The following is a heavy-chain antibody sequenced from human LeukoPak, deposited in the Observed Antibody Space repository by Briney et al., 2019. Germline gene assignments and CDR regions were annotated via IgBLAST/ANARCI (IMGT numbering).Heavy chain of an antibody. D-gene: IGHD1-1*01. V-gene: IGHV3-30*02. J-gene: IGHJ4*02. CDR3: AKALRGYTWDY. CDR2: IRYDGSYK. Sequence: GGSLRLSCAASGFTFSSYGMHWVRQAPGKGLEWVAFIRYDGSYKYYADSVKGRFTISRDDSKNTLYVQMNSLRAEDTAVYYCAKALRGYTWDYWGQGTLVTVSS. CDR1: GFTFSSYG.